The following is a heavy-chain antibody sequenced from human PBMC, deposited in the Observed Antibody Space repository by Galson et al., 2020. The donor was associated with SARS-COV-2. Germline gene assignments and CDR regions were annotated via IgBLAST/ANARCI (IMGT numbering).Heavy chain of an antibody. Sequence: SLKISCVASGFTFNTYAFHWVRQAPGKGLEWVASMSKDGSNTDYADPVKGRFAISRDSSKNTLYLEIKGLRPEDTAMYYCARMYGGYYFDYWGQGTLVTVSS. J-gene: IGHJ4*02. V-gene: IGHV3-30*09. CDR2: MSKDGSNT. CDR3: ARMYGGYYFDY. CDR1: GFTFNTYA. D-gene: IGHD2-8*01.